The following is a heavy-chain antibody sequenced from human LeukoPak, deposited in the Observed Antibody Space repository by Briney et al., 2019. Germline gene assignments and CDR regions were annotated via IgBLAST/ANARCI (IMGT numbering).Heavy chain of an antibody. V-gene: IGHV4-30-4*01. CDR2: IFYSGNT. CDR1: GGSISCGDYY. J-gene: IGHJ4*02. D-gene: IGHD2-15*01. CDR3: AGQYCSGGSCSDFDY. Sequence: SETLSLTCTVSGGSISCGDYYWSWIRQPPGKGLKWIGYIFYSGNTYYNPSLKSRVPISVDTSKNRFSLKLSSVTAADTAVYYCAGQYCSGGSCSDFDYWGQGTLVTVSS.